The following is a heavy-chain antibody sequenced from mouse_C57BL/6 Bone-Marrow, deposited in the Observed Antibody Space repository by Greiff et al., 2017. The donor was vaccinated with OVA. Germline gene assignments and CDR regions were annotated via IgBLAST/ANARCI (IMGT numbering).Heavy chain of an antibody. Sequence: EVQGVESVAELVRPGASVKLSCTASGFNIKNTYMHWVKQRPEQGLEWIGRIDPANGNTKYAPKFQGKATITADTSSNTAYLQLSSLTSEDTAIYYCALITTVVASYYYAMDYWGQGTSVTVSS. D-gene: IGHD1-1*01. CDR3: ALITTVVASYYYAMDY. CDR1: GFNIKNTY. J-gene: IGHJ4*01. CDR2: IDPANGNT. V-gene: IGHV14-3*01.